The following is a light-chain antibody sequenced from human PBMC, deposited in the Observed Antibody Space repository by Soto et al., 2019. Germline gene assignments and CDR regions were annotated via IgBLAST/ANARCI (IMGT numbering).Light chain of an antibody. CDR3: ATWDDSIYV. CDR2: SNN. CDR1: SSNIGTNY. V-gene: IGLV1-47*02. Sequence: QSVLTQPPSASGTPGQRVTISCSGSSSNIGTNYVYWYQQVPGTAPKLLIYSNNQRPSGVPDRFSGSKSGTSASLAIRGLRSEDEADYYCATWDDSIYVFGTGTKLT. J-gene: IGLJ1*01.